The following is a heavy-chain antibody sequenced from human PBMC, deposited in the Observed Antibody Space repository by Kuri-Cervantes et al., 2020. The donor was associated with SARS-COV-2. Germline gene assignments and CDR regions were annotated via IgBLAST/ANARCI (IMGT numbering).Heavy chain of an antibody. Sequence: GGFLRLSCAASGFSLSRYTMNWVRQAPGKALEWVSSISGSGSYIYYADSVKGRFTISRDNAKNSLYLQMNSLRAEDTAVYYCARDRGRLYCSSTSCYTGYFDLWGRGTLVTVSS. CDR2: ISGSGSYI. CDR3: ARDRGRLYCSSTSCYTGYFDL. D-gene: IGHD2-2*02. CDR1: GFSLSRYT. V-gene: IGHV3-21*01. J-gene: IGHJ2*01.